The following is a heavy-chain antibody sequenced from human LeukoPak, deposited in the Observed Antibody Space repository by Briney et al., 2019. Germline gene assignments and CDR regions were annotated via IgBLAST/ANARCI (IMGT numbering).Heavy chain of an antibody. CDR3: ARNSGYGLGTSYYFDY. D-gene: IGHD5-12*01. CDR2: IYHSGST. CDR1: GYSISSGYY. V-gene: IGHV4-38-2*02. Sequence: PSETLSLTCTVSGYSISSGYYWGWIRQPPGKGLEWIGIIYHSGSTYYNPSLKSRVTISVDTSKNQFSLKLSSVTAADTAVYYCARNSGYGLGTSYYFDYWGQGTLVTVSS. J-gene: IGHJ4*02.